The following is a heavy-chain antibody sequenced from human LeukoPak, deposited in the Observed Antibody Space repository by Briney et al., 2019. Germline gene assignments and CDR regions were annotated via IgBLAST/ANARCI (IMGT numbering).Heavy chain of an antibody. CDR3: AGNDIVVVPAPQSYYYYYGMDV. V-gene: IGHV1-69*13. D-gene: IGHD2-2*01. CDR1: GGTFSSYA. CDR2: IIPIFGTA. J-gene: IGHJ6*02. Sequence: ASVKVSCKASGGTFSSYAISWVRQAPGQGLEWMGGIIPIFGTANYAQKFQGRVTITADESTSTAYMELSSLRSEDTAVYYCAGNDIVVVPAPQSYYYYYGMDVWGQGTTVTVSS.